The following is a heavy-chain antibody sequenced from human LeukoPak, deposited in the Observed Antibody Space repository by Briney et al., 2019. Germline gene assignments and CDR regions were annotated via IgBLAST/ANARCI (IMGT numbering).Heavy chain of an antibody. D-gene: IGHD2-8*01. CDR3: AREGVVLMVYALYYYYGMDV. V-gene: IGHV1-18*01. J-gene: IGHJ6*02. CDR2: ISAYNGNT. CDR1: GYTFTSYG. Sequence: GASVKVSCKASGYTFTSYGISWVRQAPGQGLEWMGWISAYNGNTNYAQKLQGRVTMTTDTSTSTAYMELRSLRSEDTAVYYCAREGVVLMVYALYYYYGMDVWGQGTTVTVSS.